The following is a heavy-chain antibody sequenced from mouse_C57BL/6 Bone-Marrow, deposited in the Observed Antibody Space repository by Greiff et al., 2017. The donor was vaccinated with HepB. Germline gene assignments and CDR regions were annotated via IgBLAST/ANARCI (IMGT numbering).Heavy chain of an antibody. V-gene: IGHV7-1*01. CDR1: GFTFSDFY. CDR2: SRNKANDYTT. CDR3: ARGDYYGSSYWYFDV. D-gene: IGHD1-1*01. Sequence: EVNVVESGGGLVQSGRSLRLSCATSGFTFSDFYMEWVRQAPGKGLEWIAASRNKANDYTTEYSASVKGRFIVSRDTSQSILYLQMNALRAEDTAIYYCARGDYYGSSYWYFDVWGTGTTVTVSS. J-gene: IGHJ1*03.